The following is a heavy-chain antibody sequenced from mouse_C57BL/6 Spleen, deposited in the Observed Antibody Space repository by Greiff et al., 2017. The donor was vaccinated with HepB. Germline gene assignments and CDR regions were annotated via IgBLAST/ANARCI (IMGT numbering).Heavy chain of an antibody. CDR2: INPSNGGT. V-gene: IGHV1-53*01. J-gene: IGHJ2*01. CDR3: AKRYDSNDGGFDY. D-gene: IGHD2-12*01. Sequence: VQLQQPGTELVKPGASVKLSCKASGYTFTSYWLHWVKQRPGQGLEWIGNINPSNGGTNYNEKFKSKATLTVDTSTSTAYMQLSSLTSEASAVYYGAKRYDSNDGGFDYWGKGTTLTVSS. CDR1: GYTFTSYW.